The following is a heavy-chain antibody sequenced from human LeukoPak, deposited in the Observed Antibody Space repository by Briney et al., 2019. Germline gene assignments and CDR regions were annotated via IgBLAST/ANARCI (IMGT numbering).Heavy chain of an antibody. D-gene: IGHD6-13*01. Sequence: ASVKVSCKASGYTFTSYGISWVRQAPGQGLEWMGWISAYNGNTNYAQKLQGRVTMTTDTSTSTAYMELRSLRSDDTAVYYCARDGSSSWYYYYCGMDVWGQGTTVTVSS. CDR1: GYTFTSYG. J-gene: IGHJ6*02. V-gene: IGHV1-18*01. CDR3: ARDGSSSWYYYYCGMDV. CDR2: ISAYNGNT.